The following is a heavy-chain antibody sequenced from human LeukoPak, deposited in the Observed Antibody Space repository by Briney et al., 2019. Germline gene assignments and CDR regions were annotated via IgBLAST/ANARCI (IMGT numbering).Heavy chain of an antibody. CDR3: ARGREVTQGLADY. J-gene: IGHJ4*02. Sequence: ASVKVSLKCSGYTLTSYVFNWVRPPSGQGLEWVGWMNSNSGKTGYAQRFQGRVTMNRNTSISTAYMELSSLRSEDTAVYYCARGREVTQGLADYWGQGTLVTVSS. CDR2: MNSNSGKT. D-gene: IGHD2-21*02. CDR1: GYTLTSYV. V-gene: IGHV1-8*01.